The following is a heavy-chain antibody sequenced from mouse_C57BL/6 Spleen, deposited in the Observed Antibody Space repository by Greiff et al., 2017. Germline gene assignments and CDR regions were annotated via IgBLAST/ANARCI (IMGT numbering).Heavy chain of an antibody. J-gene: IGHJ2*01. CDR2: IDPETGGT. V-gene: IGHV1-15*01. CDR3: TRRGDGFDY. CDR1: GYTFTDYE. Sequence: QVQLKESGAELVRPGASVTLSCKASGYTFTDYEMHWVKQTPVHGLEWIGAIDPETGGTAYNQKFKGKAILTADKSSRTAYMELRSLTSEDSAVYYCTRRGDGFDYWGQGTTLTVSS.